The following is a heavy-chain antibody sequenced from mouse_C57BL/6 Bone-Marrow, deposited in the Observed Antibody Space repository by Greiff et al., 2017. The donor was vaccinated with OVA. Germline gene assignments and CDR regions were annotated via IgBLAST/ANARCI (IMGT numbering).Heavy chain of an antibody. D-gene: IGHD2-1*01. CDR3: TRNYGNSDYYAMDY. J-gene: IGHJ4*01. CDR1: GYTFSDYE. CDR2: IDPETGGT. Sequence: QVQLKESGAELVRPGASVTLSCKASGYTFSDYEMHWVKQTPVPGLEWIGAIDPETGGTAYNQKFKGKAILTADKSSSTAYMELRSLTSEDSAVYYCTRNYGNSDYYAMDYWGQGTSVTVSS. V-gene: IGHV1-15*01.